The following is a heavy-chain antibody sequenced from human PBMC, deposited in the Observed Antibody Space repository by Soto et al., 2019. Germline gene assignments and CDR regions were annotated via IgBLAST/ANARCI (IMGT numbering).Heavy chain of an antibody. J-gene: IGHJ4*02. V-gene: IGHV4-31*03. Sequence: SETLSLTCTVSGGFISSGGYYWSWIRQHPGKGLEWIGYIYYSGSTYYNPSLKSRVTISVDTSKNQFSLKLSSVTAADTAVYYCAIQTRIYDSSGYYGRQIDYWGQGTLVTVSS. D-gene: IGHD3-22*01. CDR1: GGFISSGGYY. CDR3: AIQTRIYDSSGYYGRQIDY. CDR2: IYYSGST.